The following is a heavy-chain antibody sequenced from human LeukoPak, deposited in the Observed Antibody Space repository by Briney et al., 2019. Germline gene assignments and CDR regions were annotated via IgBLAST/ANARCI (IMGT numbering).Heavy chain of an antibody. D-gene: IGHD3-9*01. CDR2: IYVTGST. CDR1: GGSIINYY. V-gene: IGHV4-4*07. J-gene: IGHJ4*02. Sequence: SETLSLTCTVSGGSIINYYWSWIRQPAGTGLEWVGRIYVTGSTIYNPSLQSRLSMSVDTSKNQFSLRLTSVTAADTAVYYCARRYFDWSTFDYWGQGTLVTVSS. CDR3: ARRYFDWSTFDY.